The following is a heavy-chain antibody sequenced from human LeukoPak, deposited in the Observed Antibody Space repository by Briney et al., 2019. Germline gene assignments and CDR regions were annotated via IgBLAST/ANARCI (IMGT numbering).Heavy chain of an antibody. D-gene: IGHD7-27*01. CDR1: GYTFTSYG. J-gene: IGHJ6*03. CDR2: ISAYSGNT. Sequence: ASVKVSCKASGYTFTSYGISWVRQAPGQGLEWMGWISAYSGNTHYAQKFQGRVTMTTDTSTTTAYMELRGLRSDDTAVYYCARAEKPNWGNYYYYCMDVWGKGTTVTVSS. CDR3: ARAEKPNWGNYYYYCMDV. V-gene: IGHV1-18*01.